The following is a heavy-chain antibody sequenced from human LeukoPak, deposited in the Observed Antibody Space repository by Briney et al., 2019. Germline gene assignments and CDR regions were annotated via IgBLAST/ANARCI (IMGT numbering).Heavy chain of an antibody. J-gene: IGHJ4*02. CDR2: IIPIFGTA. CDR3: ARERYYGSGSYRD. V-gene: IGHV1-69*13. CDR1: GGTFSSYA. Sequence: SVKVSCKASGGTFSSYAISWVRQAPGQGLEWMGGIIPIFGTANYAQKFQGRVTITADESTSTAYMELSSLRSEDTAVYYCARERYYGSGSYRDWGQGTLVTVSS. D-gene: IGHD3-10*01.